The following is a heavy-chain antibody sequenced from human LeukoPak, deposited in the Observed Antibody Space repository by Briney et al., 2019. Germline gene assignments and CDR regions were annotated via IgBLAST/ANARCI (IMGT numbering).Heavy chain of an antibody. V-gene: IGHV1-8*01. J-gene: IGHJ3*02. CDR2: MNPISGNT. Sequence: ASVKVSCKASGYTFTSDINWVRQATGPGLEWMGWMNPISGNTDYAPKFQGRVTMTRDISIRTAYMELSSLRSEDTAVYYCVRGAVSRACSGGSCYHFDIWGQGTMVTVSS. CDR1: GYTFTSD. CDR3: VRGAVSRACSGGSCYHFDI. D-gene: IGHD2-15*01.